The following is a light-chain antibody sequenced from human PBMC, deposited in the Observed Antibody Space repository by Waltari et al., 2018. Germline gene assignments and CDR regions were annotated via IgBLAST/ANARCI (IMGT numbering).Light chain of an antibody. V-gene: IGLV2-11*01. CDR1: NNEIRDYNR. CDR2: DVT. J-gene: IGLJ1*01. CDR3: CSYVGSGYV. Sequence: QSALTQPRSVSGSPGQSVTISCTGTNNEIRDYNRGSWYQHHPGEAPKLIIFDVTKRPSGVPARFSASKSGYTASLTISRLQTEDEADYYCCSYVGSGYVCGIVTKVTIL.